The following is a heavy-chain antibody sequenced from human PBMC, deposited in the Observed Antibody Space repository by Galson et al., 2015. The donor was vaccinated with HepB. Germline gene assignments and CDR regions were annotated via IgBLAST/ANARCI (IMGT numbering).Heavy chain of an antibody. V-gene: IGHV3-11*05. D-gene: IGHD6-13*01. CDR1: GFTFSDYY. CDR3: ARERQQLTQRHHTVRFDL. J-gene: IGHJ2*01. Sequence: SLRLSCAASGFTFSDYYMSWIRQAPGKGLEWVSYISSSSSYTNYADSVKGRFTISRDNAKNSLYLQMNSLRAEDTAVYYCARERQQLTQRHHTVRFDLWGRGTLVTVSS. CDR2: ISSSSSYT.